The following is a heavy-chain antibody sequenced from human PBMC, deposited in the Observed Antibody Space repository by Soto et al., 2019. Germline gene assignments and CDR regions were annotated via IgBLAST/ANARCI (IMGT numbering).Heavy chain of an antibody. J-gene: IGHJ4*02. V-gene: IGHV3-21*01. CDR3: ERGIAAADVADY. D-gene: IGHD6-13*01. CDR1: GFTFSSYS. Sequence: EVQLVESGGGLVKPGGSLRLSCAASGFTFSSYSMNWVRQAPGKGLEWVSSISSSSSYIYYADSVKGRFTISRDNAKNSLYLQMNSLRAEDTAVYYCERGIAAADVADYWGQGTLVTVSS. CDR2: ISSSSSYI.